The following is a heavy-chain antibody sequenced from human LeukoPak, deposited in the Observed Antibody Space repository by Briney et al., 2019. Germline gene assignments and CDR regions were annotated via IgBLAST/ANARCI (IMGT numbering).Heavy chain of an antibody. CDR1: LDTFISSG. V-gene: IGHV1-18*01. CDR3: ARDIDWTFEY. Sequence: GASVKISSKGSLDTFISSGISGVRHAPGQGLEWMGWISANSGNTNYAKNLQGRVTMTTDTSTSTGYMELRRLTSDDTALYYCARDIDWTFEYWGQGTLVTVSS. J-gene: IGHJ4*02. D-gene: IGHD1-1*01. CDR2: ISANSGNT.